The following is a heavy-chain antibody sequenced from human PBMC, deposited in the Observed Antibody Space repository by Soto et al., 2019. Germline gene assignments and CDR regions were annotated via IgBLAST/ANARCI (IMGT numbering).Heavy chain of an antibody. J-gene: IGHJ4*02. CDR2: INHSGST. D-gene: IGHD6-6*01. CDR3: ARGRRRNDY. V-gene: IGHV4-34*01. CDR1: GGSFSGYY. Sequence: QVQLQQWGAGLLKPSETLSLTCAVYGGSFSGYYWSWIRQPPGQGLEWIGEINHSGSTNYNPSLKSRVTISVDTSKNQFSLMLSSVTAADTAVYYCARGRRRNDYWGQGTLVTVSS.